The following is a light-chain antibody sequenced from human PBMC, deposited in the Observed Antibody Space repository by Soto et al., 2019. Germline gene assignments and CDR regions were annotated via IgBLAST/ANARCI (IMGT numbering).Light chain of an antibody. CDR2: EVT. Sequence: QSALTQPPSASGSPGQSFAISCTGTSSEVGGYDYVSWYQQHPGKAPKLMIYEVTKRPSGVPDRFSGSKSGNTASLTVSGLQDEDEADYDCSSYGGNTNLLFGGGTKLTVL. CDR1: SSEVGGYDY. J-gene: IGLJ2*01. CDR3: SSYGGNTNLL. V-gene: IGLV2-8*01.